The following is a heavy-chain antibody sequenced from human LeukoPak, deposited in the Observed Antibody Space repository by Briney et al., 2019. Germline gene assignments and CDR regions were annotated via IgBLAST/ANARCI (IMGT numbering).Heavy chain of an antibody. CDR2: ISYDGGNK. CDR1: GFTFSSYA. D-gene: IGHD3-10*01. V-gene: IGHV3-30-3*01. J-gene: IGHJ6*02. Sequence: GGSLRLSCAASGFTFSSYAMHWVRQAPGKGLEWVAVISYDGGNKYYADSVKGRFTISRDNSKNTLYLQMNSLRAEDTAVYYCAKGGGHYYYGSGLLYGMDVWGQGTTVTVSS. CDR3: AKGGGHYYYGSGLLYGMDV.